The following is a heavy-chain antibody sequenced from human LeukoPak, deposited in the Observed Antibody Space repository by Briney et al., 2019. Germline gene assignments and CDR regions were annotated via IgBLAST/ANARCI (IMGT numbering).Heavy chain of an antibody. J-gene: IGHJ5*02. Sequence: SETLSLTCTVSGGSISSYYWSWIRQPPGKGLEWIGYIYYSGSTNYNPSLKSRVTISVDTSKNQFSLKLSSVTAADTAVYYCAGSQRAVVLRYFASGGFDPWGQGTLVTVSS. CDR1: GGSISSYY. D-gene: IGHD3-9*01. CDR2: IYYSGST. V-gene: IGHV4-59*01. CDR3: AGSQRAVVLRYFASGGFDP.